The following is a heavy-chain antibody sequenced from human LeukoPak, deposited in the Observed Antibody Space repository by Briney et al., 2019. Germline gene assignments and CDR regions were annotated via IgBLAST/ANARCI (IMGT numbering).Heavy chain of an antibody. CDR1: GFTFSSYA. CDR3: AQQLGYCSGGTCYFTY. J-gene: IGHJ1*01. Sequence: GGSLRLSCAASGFTFSSYAMSWVRQAPGKGLEWVAAISNSGGDTFYSDSGKGRFTIARDNSKNTLYLQMNSLRVDDTAVYYCAQQLGYCSGGTCYFTYWGQGTLVTVFS. V-gene: IGHV3-23*01. D-gene: IGHD2-15*01. CDR2: ISNSGGDT.